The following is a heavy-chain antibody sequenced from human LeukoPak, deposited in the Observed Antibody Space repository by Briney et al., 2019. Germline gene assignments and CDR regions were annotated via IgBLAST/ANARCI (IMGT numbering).Heavy chain of an antibody. CDR1: GFTFSSYE. CDR3: ARVKGSGWYAVDY. V-gene: IGHV3-48*03. CDR2: ISSSGSTI. Sequence: GESLRLSCAASGFTFSSYEMNWVRQAPGEGLEWVSYISSSGSTIYYADSVKGRFTISRDNAKNSLYLQMDSLRAEDTAVYYCARVKGSGWYAVDYWGQGTLVTVSS. D-gene: IGHD6-19*01. J-gene: IGHJ4*02.